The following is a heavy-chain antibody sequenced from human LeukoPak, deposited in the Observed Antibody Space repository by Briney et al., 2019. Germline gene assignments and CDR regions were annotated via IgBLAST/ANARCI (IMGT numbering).Heavy chain of an antibody. CDR2: IIPISGTT. J-gene: IGHJ5*02. D-gene: IGHD1-26*01. CDR1: GGTFTSYA. V-gene: IGHV1-69*15. Sequence: SVKVSCKTSGGTFTSYAITWVRQAPGQGLEWMGKIIPISGTTNYAQKFQGRVTFTADESTSTAYMELSSLRSEDTALYFCARKLRLGGNWFDPWGQGTLVTVSS. CDR3: ARKLRLGGNWFDP.